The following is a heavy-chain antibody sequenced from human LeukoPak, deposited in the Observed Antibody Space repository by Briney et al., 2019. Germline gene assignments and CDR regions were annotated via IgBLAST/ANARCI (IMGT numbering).Heavy chain of an antibody. CDR1: GLIVSNNY. Sequence: PGGSLRLSCAASGLIVSNNYMSWVRQAPGKGLEWVSIVYSGGHTYYADSVKGRFTISRDKSKNTLYLQMSSLRAEDTAVYYCARSWDSSGNYHYGMDVWGQGTTVTVSS. D-gene: IGHD3-22*01. CDR3: ARSWDSSGNYHYGMDV. V-gene: IGHV3-53*01. J-gene: IGHJ6*02. CDR2: VYSGGHT.